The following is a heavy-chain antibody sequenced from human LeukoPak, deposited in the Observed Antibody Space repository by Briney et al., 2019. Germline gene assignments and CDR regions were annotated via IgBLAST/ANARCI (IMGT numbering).Heavy chain of an antibody. J-gene: IGHJ2*01. CDR3: ASNPGYGDPTVYWYFDL. V-gene: IGHV3-7*03. D-gene: IGHD4-17*01. CDR2: IKQDGSEK. Sequence: GGSLRLSCAASGFTFSSYWMSWVRQAPGKGQEWVANIKQDGSEKYYVDSVKGRFTISRDNAKNSLYLQMNSLRAEDTAVYYCASNPGYGDPTVYWYFDLWGRGTLVTVSS. CDR1: GFTFSSYW.